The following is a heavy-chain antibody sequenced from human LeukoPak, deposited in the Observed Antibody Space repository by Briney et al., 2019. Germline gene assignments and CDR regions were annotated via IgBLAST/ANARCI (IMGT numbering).Heavy chain of an antibody. J-gene: IGHJ4*02. D-gene: IGHD6-13*01. CDR1: GFTFGDYA. CDR2: ISWNSATI. V-gene: IGHV3-9*01. CDR3: VKEVGAAVGRSSFDY. Sequence: GGSLRLSCAASGFTFGDYAMHWVRQTPGKGLEWVSHISWNSATIEYADSVKGRFTISRDNAKNSLYLQMNSLRAEDTALYYCVKEVGAAVGRSSFDYWRQGTLVTVSS.